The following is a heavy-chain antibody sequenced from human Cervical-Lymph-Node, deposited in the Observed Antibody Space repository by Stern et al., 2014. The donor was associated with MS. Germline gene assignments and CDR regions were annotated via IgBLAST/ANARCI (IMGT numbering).Heavy chain of an antibody. V-gene: IGHV3-33*01. J-gene: IGHJ4*02. D-gene: IGHD5-24*01. CDR2: IWYEGTYK. CDR3: VRDRVERATDPGY. CDR1: GFTFSNYG. Sequence: VQLVQSGGGVVQPGRSLRLSCAASGFTFSNYGMHWVRQAPGKGLELVSVIWYEGTYKYYADSVKGRFTISRDNADNTLYLHMDSLRVEDTAVYYCVRDRVERATDPGYWGQGTLVTVSS.